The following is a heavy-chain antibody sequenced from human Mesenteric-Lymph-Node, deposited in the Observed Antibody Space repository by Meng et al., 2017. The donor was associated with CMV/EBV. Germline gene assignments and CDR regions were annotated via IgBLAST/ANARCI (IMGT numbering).Heavy chain of an antibody. V-gene: IGHV1-3*04. Sequence: SCKASGYTFTTYAFHWVRQAPGQRLERMGWINTGNGNTKYLQKFQDRVTITRDTSATTSYMELSSLTSEDTAVYYCARSRDNYLFDYWGQGTLVTVSS. CDR1: GYTFTTYA. CDR2: INTGNGNT. D-gene: IGHD5-24*01. J-gene: IGHJ4*02. CDR3: ARSRDNYLFDY.